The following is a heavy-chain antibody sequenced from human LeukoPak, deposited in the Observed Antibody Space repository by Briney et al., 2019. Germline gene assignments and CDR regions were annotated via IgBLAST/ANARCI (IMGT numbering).Heavy chain of an antibody. D-gene: IGHD6-19*01. Sequence: ASVKVSCKTSGYTFSSYGLTWMRQAPGQGPEWLGWSSPYNGNTNYAQKFQGRVTMTTDTSTNTAYMELRSLRSDDTAVYYCARDKRVAVAGTYIYYYYMDVWGNGTTVTISS. J-gene: IGHJ6*03. CDR2: SSPYNGNT. CDR1: GYTFSSYG. CDR3: ARDKRVAVAGTYIYYYYMDV. V-gene: IGHV1-18*01.